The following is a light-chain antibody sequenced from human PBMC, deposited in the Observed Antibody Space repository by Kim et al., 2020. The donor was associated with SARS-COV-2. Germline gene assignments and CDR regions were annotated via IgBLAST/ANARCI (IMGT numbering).Light chain of an antibody. CDR2: GNN. V-gene: IGLV10-54*04. CDR3: SAWDTRLNAWL. Sequence: TLPGGGTNKSFGAQDVLALKSPVGRHPKILSYGNNSLPSGMSGRFSASRSGSTTSLTISGLQPEDEAVYYCSAWDTRLNAWLFGGGTQLTVL. J-gene: IGLJ3*02. CDR1: NKSFGAQD.